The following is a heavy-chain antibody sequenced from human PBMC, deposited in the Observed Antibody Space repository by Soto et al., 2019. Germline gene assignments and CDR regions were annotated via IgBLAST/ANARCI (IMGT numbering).Heavy chain of an antibody. Sequence: EVQLVESGGALVQPGGSLRLSCTASGFTFNAYWMNWVRQAPGKGLEWVANIKKDGSEKYYLDSVKGRFTISRDNAKNSLYLQMSSLRDEDTVVYYCAGGAGWLIDYWGQGTLVTVS. CDR3: AGGAGWLIDY. CDR2: IKKDGSEK. CDR1: GFTFNAYW. J-gene: IGHJ4*02. V-gene: IGHV3-7*04. D-gene: IGHD6-19*01.